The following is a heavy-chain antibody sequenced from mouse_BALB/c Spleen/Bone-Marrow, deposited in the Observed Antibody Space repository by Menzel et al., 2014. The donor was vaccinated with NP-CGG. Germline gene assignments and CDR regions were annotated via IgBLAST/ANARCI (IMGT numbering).Heavy chain of an antibody. Sequence: EVKLMESGGGLVQPGGPRKLSCAASGFTFSSFGMHCVRQTPEKGLEWVAYISSGSSTIYYADTVKGRLTISRDKPKNTLFLREASLKSEDAAMYYCTRGGNWDDFDYRGQGTTRTVSS. CDR2: ISSGSSTI. D-gene: IGHD4-1*01. CDR1: GFTFSSFG. CDR3: TRGGNWDDFDY. V-gene: IGHV5-17*02. J-gene: IGHJ2*01.